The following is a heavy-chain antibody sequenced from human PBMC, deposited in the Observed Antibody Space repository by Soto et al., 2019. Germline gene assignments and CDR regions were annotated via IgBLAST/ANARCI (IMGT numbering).Heavy chain of an antibody. Sequence: ASVKVSCKASGGTFSSYAISWVRQAPGQGLEWMGGIIPIFGTANYAQKFQGRVTITADESTSTAYMELSSLRSEDTAVYYCASEDCSSTSGYTRIDYWGQGTLVTVSS. CDR3: ASEDCSSTSGYTRIDY. V-gene: IGHV1-69*13. CDR2: IIPIFGTA. CDR1: GGTFSSYA. J-gene: IGHJ4*02. D-gene: IGHD2-2*02.